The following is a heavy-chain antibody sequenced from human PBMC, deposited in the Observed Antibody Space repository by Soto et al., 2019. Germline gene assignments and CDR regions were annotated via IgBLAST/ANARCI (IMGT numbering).Heavy chain of an antibody. D-gene: IGHD2-2*02. Sequence: GGSLRLSCAASGFTFSSYAMHWVRQAPGKGLEWVAVISYDGSNKYYADSVKGRFTISRDNSKNTLYLQMNSLRAEDTAVYYCARDRVVPAAIRRYYYYGMDVWGQGTTVTVSS. V-gene: IGHV3-30-3*01. CDR1: GFTFSSYA. CDR2: ISYDGSNK. CDR3: ARDRVVPAAIRRYYYYGMDV. J-gene: IGHJ6*02.